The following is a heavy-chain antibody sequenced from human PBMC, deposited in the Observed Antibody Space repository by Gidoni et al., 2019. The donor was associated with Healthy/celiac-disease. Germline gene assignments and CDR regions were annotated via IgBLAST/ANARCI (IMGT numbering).Heavy chain of an antibody. CDR2: IRYDGSNK. CDR3: AKDRSWEGGWYLTGCFDY. D-gene: IGHD6-19*01. J-gene: IGHJ4*02. V-gene: IGHV3-30*02. Sequence: QVQLVVSGGGVVQPGGSLRLSCPASGFPFSSYGLHWVRQAPGKGLEWVAFIRYDGSNKYYADSVKGRFTISRDNSKNTLYLQMNSLRAEDTAVYYCAKDRSWEGGWYLTGCFDYWGQGTLVTVSS. CDR1: GFPFSSYG.